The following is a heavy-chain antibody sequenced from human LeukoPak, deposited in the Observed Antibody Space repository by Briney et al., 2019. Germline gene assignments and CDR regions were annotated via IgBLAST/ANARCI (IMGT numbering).Heavy chain of an antibody. J-gene: IGHJ4*02. D-gene: IGHD3-10*01. CDR2: IYYSGST. CDR1: GGSISSYY. Sequence: PSETLSLTCTVSGGSISSYYWSWIRQPPGKGLEWIGYIYYSGSTNYNPSFKSRVTISVDTSKNQFSLKLSSVTAADTAVYYCARDRGPIIDYWGQGTLVTVSS. CDR3: ARDRGPIIDY. V-gene: IGHV4-59*01.